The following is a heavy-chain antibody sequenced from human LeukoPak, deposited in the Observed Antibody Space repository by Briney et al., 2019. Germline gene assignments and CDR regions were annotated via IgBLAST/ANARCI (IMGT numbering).Heavy chain of an antibody. CDR1: GFTFSNYW. CDR3: ARDRRYTSSWYLGY. CDR2: IKQDGSEK. V-gene: IGHV3-7*01. D-gene: IGHD6-13*01. Sequence: PGGSLRLSCAASGFTFSNYWMSWVCQAPGKGLEWVANIKQDGSEKYYLDSVKGRFTISRDNAKNSLYLQMNSLRGEDTAVYYCARDRRYTSSWYLGYWGQGTLVTVSS. J-gene: IGHJ4*02.